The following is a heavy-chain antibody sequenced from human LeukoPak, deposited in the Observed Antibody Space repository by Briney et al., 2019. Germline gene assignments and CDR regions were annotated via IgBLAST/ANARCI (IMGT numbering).Heavy chain of an antibody. CDR3: ATFGSSSGYYYYGMDV. CDR1: GGSISSGGYS. V-gene: IGHV4-30-2*01. J-gene: IGHJ6*02. D-gene: IGHD6-6*01. CDR2: IYHSGST. Sequence: PSETLSLTCAVSGGSISSGGYSWSWIRQPPGKGLEWIGYIYHSGSTYYNPSLKSRVTISVDRSKNQFSLKLSSVTAADTAVYYCATFGSSSGYYYYGMDVWGQGTTVTVSS.